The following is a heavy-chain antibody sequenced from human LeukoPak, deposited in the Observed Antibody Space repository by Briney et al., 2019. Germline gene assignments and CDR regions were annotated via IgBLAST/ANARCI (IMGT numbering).Heavy chain of an antibody. J-gene: IGHJ4*02. Sequence: GASVSVSCKASGYTFTGYYMHWVRQAPGQGLEWMGWINPNSGGTNYAQNFQGRVTMTRDTSISTAYMELSRLRSDDTAMYYCASGRGVLMMFAIDAWDYWGQGTLVTVSS. CDR1: GYTFTGYY. CDR2: INPNSGGT. CDR3: ASGRGVLMMFAIDAWDY. V-gene: IGHV1-2*02. D-gene: IGHD2-8*01.